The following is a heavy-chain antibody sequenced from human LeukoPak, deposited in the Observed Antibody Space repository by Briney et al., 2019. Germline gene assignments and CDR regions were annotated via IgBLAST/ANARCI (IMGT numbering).Heavy chain of an antibody. D-gene: IGHD2-15*01. CDR1: GFTFSSYA. CDR2: ISYDGSNK. V-gene: IGHV3-30-3*01. CDR3: ARDRTDIVMVVAVTDAFDI. Sequence: GGSLRLSCAASGFTFSSYAMHWVRQAPGKGLEWVAVISYDGSNKYYADSVKDRFTISRDNAKNTLYLQMNSLRAEDTTVYYGARDRTDIVMVVAVTDAFDIWGQGTMVTVSS. J-gene: IGHJ3*02.